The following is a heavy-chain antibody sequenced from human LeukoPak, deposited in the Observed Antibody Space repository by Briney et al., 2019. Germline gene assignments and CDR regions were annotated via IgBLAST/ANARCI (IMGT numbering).Heavy chain of an antibody. CDR1: GYTFTSYY. J-gene: IGHJ4*02. Sequence: ASVKVSCKASGYTFTSYYMHWVRQAPGQGLEWMRIINPSGGSTSYTQKFQGRVTMTRDMSTSTVYMELSSLRSEDTAVYYCARLTFGGVIVVDYWGQGTLVTVSS. V-gene: IGHV1-46*01. CDR3: ARLTFGGVIVVDY. CDR2: INPSGGST. D-gene: IGHD3-16*02.